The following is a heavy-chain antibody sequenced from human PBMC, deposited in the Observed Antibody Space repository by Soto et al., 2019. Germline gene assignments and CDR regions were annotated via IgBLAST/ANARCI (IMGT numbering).Heavy chain of an antibody. CDR2: IYYSGTT. J-gene: IGHJ6*02. CDR3: ARHPGYCSGGSCNGQYTLDV. D-gene: IGHD2-15*01. Sequence: SETLPLTCAVSGYSISSSNWWGWLRQPPGKELEWIGYIYYSGTTYYNPSLKSRVTMSVDTSKNQFSLDLTSVTATDTAVYFCARHPGYCSGGSCNGQYTLDVCGQGTTVT. V-gene: IGHV4-28*01. CDR1: GYSISSSNW.